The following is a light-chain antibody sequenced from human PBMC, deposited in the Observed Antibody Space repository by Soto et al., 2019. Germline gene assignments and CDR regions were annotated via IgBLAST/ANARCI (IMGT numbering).Light chain of an antibody. CDR2: YDS. V-gene: IGLV3-21*01. Sequence: SYELTQPPSVSVAPGKTARITCGGDNVGSKNVHWYQQKPGQAPVVLIYYDSDRPSGIPERFSGSNSGNTATLTISSVEAGDEADYYCQVWEGSSDHVLFGGGTKLTVL. J-gene: IGLJ2*01. CDR3: QVWEGSSDHVL. CDR1: NVGSKN.